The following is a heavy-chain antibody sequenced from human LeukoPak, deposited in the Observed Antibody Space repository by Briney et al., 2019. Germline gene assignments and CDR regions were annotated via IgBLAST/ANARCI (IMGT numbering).Heavy chain of an antibody. CDR3: ARLKQQLVLGAFDI. D-gene: IGHD6-13*01. Sequence: SQTLSLTCTVSGGSISSGDYYWSWIRQPPGKGLEWIGYIYYSGSTNYNPSLKSRVTISVDTSKNQFSLKLSSVTAADTAVYYCARLKQQLVLGAFDIWGQGTMVTVSS. J-gene: IGHJ3*02. CDR1: GGSISSGDYY. V-gene: IGHV4-61*08. CDR2: IYYSGST.